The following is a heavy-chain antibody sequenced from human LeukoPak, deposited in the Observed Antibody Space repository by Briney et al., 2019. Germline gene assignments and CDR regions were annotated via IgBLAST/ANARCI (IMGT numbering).Heavy chain of an antibody. CDR2: IYSDGRT. D-gene: IGHD5-12*01. J-gene: IGHJ4*02. Sequence: TGGSLRLSCAASGFSVSSNYMSWVRQAPGKGLEWASVIYSDGRTYYTDSVKGRFTISRDNSKNTLYLQMNSLGAEDTAVYYCASIVPNVVATMITDYWGQGTLVTVSS. CDR1: GFSVSSNY. V-gene: IGHV3-53*01. CDR3: ASIVPNVVATMITDY.